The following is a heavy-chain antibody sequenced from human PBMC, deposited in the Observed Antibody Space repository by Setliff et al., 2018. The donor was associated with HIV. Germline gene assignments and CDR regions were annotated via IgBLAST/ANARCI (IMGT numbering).Heavy chain of an antibody. J-gene: IGHJ4*02. V-gene: IGHV3-21*05. CDR3: AKDFGYKSGCTDY. CDR1: GFNFTSHS. D-gene: IGHD6-19*01. Sequence: GGSLRLSCVASGFNFTSHSMNWVRQAPGKGLEWISYISSSSSSYTNYADSVKGRFTISRDSSKNTLYLQMNSLRAEDTAVYYCAKDFGYKSGCTDYWGQGTLVTVSS. CDR2: ISSSSSSYT.